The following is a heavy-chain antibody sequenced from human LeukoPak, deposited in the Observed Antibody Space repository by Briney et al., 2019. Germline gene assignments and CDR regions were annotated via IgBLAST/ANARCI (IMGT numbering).Heavy chain of an antibody. CDR3: ARGSVDGYRGGIDY. CDR1: GFTFSSYG. V-gene: IGHV3-33*01. D-gene: IGHD5-24*01. CDR2: IWYDGSNK. J-gene: IGHJ4*02. Sequence: PGGSLRLSCAASGFTFSSYGMHWVRRAPGKGLEWVAVIWYDGSNKYYADSVKGRFTISRDNSKNTLYLQMNSLRAEDTAVYYCARGSVDGYRGGIDYWGQGTLVTVSS.